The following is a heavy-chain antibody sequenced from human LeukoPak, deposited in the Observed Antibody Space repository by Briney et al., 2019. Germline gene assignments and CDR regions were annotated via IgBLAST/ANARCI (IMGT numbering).Heavy chain of an antibody. CDR2: INPNSGGT. V-gene: IGHV1-2*02. J-gene: IGHJ4*02. D-gene: IGHD1-26*01. CDR1: GYTFTGYY. CDR3: ARDPVVGATSLGFDY. Sequence: ASVKVSFKSSGYTFTGYYMHWVRQAPGQGLEWMGWINPNSGGTNYAQKFQGRVTMTRDMSTSTVYMELSSLRSEDTAVYYCARDPVVGATSLGFDYWGEGTLVTVSS.